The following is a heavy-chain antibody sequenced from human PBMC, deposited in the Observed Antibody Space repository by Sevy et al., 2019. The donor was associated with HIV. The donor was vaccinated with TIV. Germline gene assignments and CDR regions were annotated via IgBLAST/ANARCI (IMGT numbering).Heavy chain of an antibody. CDR3: ARDLEFYDSGDYGPAFMPDY. J-gene: IGHJ4*02. V-gene: IGHV3-33*08. CDR2: IWFDGSNT. D-gene: IGHD4-17*01. CDR1: GFNFNHYA. Sequence: GGSLRLSCAASGFNFNHYAMSWVRQGPGKGLEWVAVIWFDGSNTYYADSVKGRFTISRDIAKNTLHLQMNSLRAEDTAVYYCARDLEFYDSGDYGPAFMPDYWGQGTLVTVSS.